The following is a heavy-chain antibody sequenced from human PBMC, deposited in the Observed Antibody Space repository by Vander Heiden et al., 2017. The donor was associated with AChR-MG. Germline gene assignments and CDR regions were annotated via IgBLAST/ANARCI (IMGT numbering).Heavy chain of an antibody. CDR3: ARVESAAAGLFDY. Sequence: QVQLQESAPGLVKPSQTLSLTCTVSGGPISSGDYYWSWIRQPPGKGLEWIGYIYYSGSTYYNPSLKSRVTISVDTSKNQFSLKLSSVTAADTAVYYCARVESAAAGLFDYWGQGTLVTVSS. CDR1: GGPISSGDYY. V-gene: IGHV4-30-4*01. J-gene: IGHJ4*02. CDR2: IYYSGST. D-gene: IGHD6-13*01.